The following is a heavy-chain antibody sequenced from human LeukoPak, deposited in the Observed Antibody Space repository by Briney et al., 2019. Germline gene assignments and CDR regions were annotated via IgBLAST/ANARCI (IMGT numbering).Heavy chain of an antibody. CDR3: ARENLGDRSGYYTSNRFDP. CDR1: GGSISSYY. CDR2: IYTSGST. Sequence: SETLSLTCTVSGGSISSYYWSWIRQPAGKGLEWIGRIYTSGSTNYNPSLKSRVTMSVDTSKNQFSLKLSSVTAADTAVYYCARENLGDRSGYYTSNRFDPWGQGTLVTVSS. D-gene: IGHD3-3*01. J-gene: IGHJ5*02. V-gene: IGHV4-4*07.